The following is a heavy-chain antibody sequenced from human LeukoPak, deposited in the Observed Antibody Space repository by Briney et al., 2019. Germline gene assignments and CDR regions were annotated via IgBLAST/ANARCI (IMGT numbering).Heavy chain of an antibody. CDR1: GGSISSGGYS. D-gene: IGHD3-3*01. Sequence: PSQTLSLTCAVSGGSISSGGYSWSWIRQPPGKGLEWIGYIYYSGSTNYNPSLKSRVTISVDTSKNQFSLKLSSVTAADTAVYYCARGEGSYYDFWSGPEYAFDIWGQGTMVTVSS. CDR2: IYYSGST. J-gene: IGHJ3*02. V-gene: IGHV4-30-4*07. CDR3: ARGEGSYYDFWSGPEYAFDI.